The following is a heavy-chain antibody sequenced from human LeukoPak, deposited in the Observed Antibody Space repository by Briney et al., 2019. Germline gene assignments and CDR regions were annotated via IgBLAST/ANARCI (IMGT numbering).Heavy chain of an antibody. CDR3: AKDLPHDYGDYGNGMDV. D-gene: IGHD4-17*01. V-gene: IGHV3-23*01. Sequence: PGGSLRLSCAASGFTFSSYAMSWVRQAPGKGLEWVSAISGSGGSTYYADSVKGRFTISRDNSKNTLYLQMNSLRAEDTAVYYCAKDLPHDYGDYGNGMDVWGQGTTVTASS. CDR2: ISGSGGST. J-gene: IGHJ6*02. CDR1: GFTFSSYA.